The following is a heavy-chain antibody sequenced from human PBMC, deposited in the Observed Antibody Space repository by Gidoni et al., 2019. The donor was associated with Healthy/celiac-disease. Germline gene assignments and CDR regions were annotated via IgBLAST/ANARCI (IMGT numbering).Heavy chain of an antibody. J-gene: IGHJ5*02. Sequence: QVQMQESGPGLVKPSETLSLTCTVSGGSISSYYWSWIRQPAGKGLEWIGRIYTSGSTNYNPSLKSRVTMSVDTSKNQFSLKLSSVTAADTAVYYCARDGDDYGDYVPPEFDPLGPGNPGHRLL. D-gene: IGHD4-17*01. CDR1: GGSISSYY. CDR3: ARDGDDYGDYVPPEFDP. CDR2: IYTSGST. V-gene: IGHV4-4*07.